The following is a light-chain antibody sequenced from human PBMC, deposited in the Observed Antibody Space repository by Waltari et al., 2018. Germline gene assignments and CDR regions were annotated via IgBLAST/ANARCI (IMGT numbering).Light chain of an antibody. CDR2: YNS. Sequence: SYILTQPPSVSVAPGMTARITCEGPDIASKRFNWYQQRPGQAPVLVMYYNSDRPSGIPERFSGSNSVNTATLTITRVEAGDEADYYCQVWHTGTNHVVFGGGTKLTVL. J-gene: IGLJ2*01. CDR3: QVWHTGTNHVV. V-gene: IGLV3-21*04. CDR1: DIASKR.